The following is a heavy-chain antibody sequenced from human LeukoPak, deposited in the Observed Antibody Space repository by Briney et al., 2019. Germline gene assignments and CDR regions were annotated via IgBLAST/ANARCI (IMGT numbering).Heavy chain of an antibody. CDR3: ATHTVTTTFDH. Sequence: SVTLSLTCAVSGGSISSSGSHWVWIRQPPGKGLEWVATISYSGTTYYSPSLGSRVSISVDTSQNQFSLRLSSVTAADTAVYYCATHTVTTTFDHWGRGTLVTVSS. CDR2: ISYSGTT. CDR1: GGSISSSGSH. V-gene: IGHV4-39*01. J-gene: IGHJ4*02. D-gene: IGHD4-17*01.